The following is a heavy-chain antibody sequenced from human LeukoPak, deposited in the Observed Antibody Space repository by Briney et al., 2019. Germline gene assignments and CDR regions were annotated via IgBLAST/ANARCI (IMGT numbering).Heavy chain of an antibody. Sequence: SVKVSCKASGYTFTSYGISWVRQAPGQGLEWMGGIIPIFGTTNYAQKFQGRVTINADESTDTANMELSSLRSEDTAVYYCARALDILVVPGADNWLDPWGQGTLVTVSS. CDR2: IIPIFGTT. CDR1: GYTFTSYG. D-gene: IGHD2-2*01. CDR3: ARALDILVVPGADNWLDP. V-gene: IGHV1-69*13. J-gene: IGHJ5*02.